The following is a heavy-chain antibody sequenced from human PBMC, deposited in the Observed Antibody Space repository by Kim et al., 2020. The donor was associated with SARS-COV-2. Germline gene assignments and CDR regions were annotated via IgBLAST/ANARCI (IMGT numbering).Heavy chain of an antibody. D-gene: IGHD3-10*01. CDR3: ARLWVSSEGDY. J-gene: IGHJ4*02. V-gene: IGHV1-2*02. CDR2: T. Sequence: TKYAPQVQGRVTMSRDTSISTAYMELSSLRSDDTAVYYCARLWVSSEGDYWGQGTLVIVSS.